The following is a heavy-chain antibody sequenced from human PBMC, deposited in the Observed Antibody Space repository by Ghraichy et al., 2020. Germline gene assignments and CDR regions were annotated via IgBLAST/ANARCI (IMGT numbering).Heavy chain of an antibody. Sequence: GGSLRLSCAASGFTFSSYAMTWVRQAPGKGLEWVSAISGSGGSTYYADSVKGRFTISRDNSKNTLYLHVISLRAEDTAVYYCAKDWDIVATSGIDYWGQGTLVTVSS. CDR1: GFTFSSYA. D-gene: IGHD5-12*01. V-gene: IGHV3-23*01. CDR2: ISGSGGST. CDR3: AKDWDIVATSGIDY. J-gene: IGHJ4*02.